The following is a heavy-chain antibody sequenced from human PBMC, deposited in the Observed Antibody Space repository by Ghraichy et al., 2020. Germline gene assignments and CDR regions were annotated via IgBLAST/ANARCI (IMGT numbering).Heavy chain of an antibody. J-gene: IGHJ6*02. CDR1: GGTFSSYA. Sequence: SVKVSCKASGGTFSSYAISWVRQAPGQGLEWMGGIIPIFGTANYAQKFQGRVTITADESTSTAYMELSSLRSEDTAVYCCARSPPPGDYVWGSYRPPYNGMDVWGQGTTVTVSS. V-gene: IGHV1-69*13. CDR3: ARSPPPGDYVWGSYRPPYNGMDV. D-gene: IGHD3-16*02. CDR2: IIPIFGTA.